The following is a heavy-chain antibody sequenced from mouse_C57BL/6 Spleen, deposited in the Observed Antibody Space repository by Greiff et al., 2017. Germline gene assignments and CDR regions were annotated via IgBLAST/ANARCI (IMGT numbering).Heavy chain of an antibody. CDR2: IRNKANGHTT. V-gene: IGHV7-3*01. CDR3: ARCYYCSSYYAMDY. Sequence: EVKLVESGGGLVQPGGSLSLSCAASGFTFTDYYMSWVRQPPGKALEWLGFIRNKANGHTTEYSASVKGRFTISRDNSQNILYLQMNSLRAEDSATYYCARCYYCSSYYAMDYWGQGTSVTVSS. J-gene: IGHJ4*01. D-gene: IGHD1-1*01. CDR1: GFTFTDYY.